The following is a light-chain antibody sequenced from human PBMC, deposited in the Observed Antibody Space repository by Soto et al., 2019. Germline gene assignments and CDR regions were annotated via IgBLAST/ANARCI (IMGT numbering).Light chain of an antibody. CDR1: QSVSSN. CDR3: QQYRT. Sequence: EIVVTQSPATLSVSPGERATLSCRASQSVSSNLAWYQQKPGQAPRLLIYGASTRATGIPARFSGSGSGTEFTLTISSLQSEDFAVYYCQQYRTFGQGTKVDIK. V-gene: IGKV3-15*01. J-gene: IGKJ1*01. CDR2: GAS.